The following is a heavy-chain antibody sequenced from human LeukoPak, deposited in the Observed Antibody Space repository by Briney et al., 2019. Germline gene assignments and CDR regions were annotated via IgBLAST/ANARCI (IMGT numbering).Heavy chain of an antibody. J-gene: IGHJ3*02. CDR2: VSGSGGST. Sequence: TGGTLRLSCAASGFTFSTYGMSWVRQAPGKGLEWVSTVSGSGGSTYYADSVKGRFTISRDNAKNSLYLQMNSLRAEDTAVYYCAGPMIVVVTHDAFDIWGQGTMVTVSS. D-gene: IGHD3-22*01. V-gene: IGHV3-23*01. CDR3: AGPMIVVVTHDAFDI. CDR1: GFTFSTYG.